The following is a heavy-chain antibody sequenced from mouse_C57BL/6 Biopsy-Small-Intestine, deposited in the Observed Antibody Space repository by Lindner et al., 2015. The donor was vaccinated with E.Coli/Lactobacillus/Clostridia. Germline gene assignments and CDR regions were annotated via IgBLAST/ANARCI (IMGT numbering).Heavy chain of an antibody. CDR1: GYTFTTYP. Sequence: VQLQESGADLVKPGASVRMSCKASGYTFTTYPIEWMKQNHGESLEWIGNFHPYNDDTKYNEKFKGKATLTVEKSSTTVYLELSRLTSNDSGVYYCARGYYSNYYAMDYWGQGTSVTVSS. D-gene: IGHD2-5*01. V-gene: IGHV1-47*01. CDR2: FHPYNDDT. J-gene: IGHJ4*01. CDR3: ARGYYSNYYAMDY.